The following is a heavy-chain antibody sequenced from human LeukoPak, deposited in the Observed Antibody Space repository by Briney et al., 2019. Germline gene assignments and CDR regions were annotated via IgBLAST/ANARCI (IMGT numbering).Heavy chain of an antibody. D-gene: IGHD4-17*01. Sequence: PGGSLRLSCAASGFTFSSYWMSWVRQAPGKGLEWVANIKQDGSEKYYVDSVKGRFTISRDNAKNSLYLQMNSLRAEDTAVYYCARDLSDYGRDNWFDPWGQGTLVTVSS. CDR3: ARDLSDYGRDNWFDP. CDR2: IKQDGSEK. CDR1: GFTFSSYW. J-gene: IGHJ5*02. V-gene: IGHV3-7*04.